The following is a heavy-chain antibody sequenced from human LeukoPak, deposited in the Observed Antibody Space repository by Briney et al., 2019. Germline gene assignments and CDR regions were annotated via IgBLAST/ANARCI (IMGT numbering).Heavy chain of an antibody. D-gene: IGHD3-22*01. V-gene: IGHV1-69*05. Sequence: ASVKVSCKASGGTFSSYAISWVRQAPGQGLEWMGGIIPIFGTATYAQKFQGRVTMTRDMSTNTVYMELSSLRSEDTAVYYCAKQGRSGSYSAFSWFDPWGQGTLVTVSS. J-gene: IGHJ5*02. CDR2: IIPIFGTA. CDR3: AKQGRSGSYSAFSWFDP. CDR1: GGTFSSYA.